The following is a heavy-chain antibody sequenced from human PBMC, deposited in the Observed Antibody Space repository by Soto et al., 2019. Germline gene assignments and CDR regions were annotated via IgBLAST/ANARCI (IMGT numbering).Heavy chain of an antibody. V-gene: IGHV3-23*01. J-gene: IGHJ6*02. CDR1: GFTFSSYA. Sequence: GGSLRLSCAASGFTFSSYAMSWVRQAPGKGLEWVSAISGSGGSTYYADSVKGRFTISGDNSKHPLYLQMNSRRAEDTAVCYCAKDYGPSSSWYFSQRSGAGKEDPLGPKVGYYGMDVWGQGTTVTVSS. CDR3: AKDYGPSSSWYFSQRSGAGKEDPLGPKVGYYGMDV. D-gene: IGHD6-13*01. CDR2: ISGSGGST.